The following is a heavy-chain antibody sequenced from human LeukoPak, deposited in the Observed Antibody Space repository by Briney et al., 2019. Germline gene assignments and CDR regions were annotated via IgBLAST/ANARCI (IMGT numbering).Heavy chain of an antibody. CDR1: EFSFASYA. CDR3: AKGLFSESSSTLLLDFDS. V-gene: IGHV3-23*01. J-gene: IGHJ4*02. CDR2: TSGHGFNT. D-gene: IGHD3-3*01. Sequence: GGSLRLSCAASEFSFASYAMSWVRQAPGKGLEWVSATSGHGFNTYYADSVKGRYTISRDNSKNTLYLQMNSLRDDDTAMYYCAKGLFSESSSTLLLDFDSWGQGTLVAVSS.